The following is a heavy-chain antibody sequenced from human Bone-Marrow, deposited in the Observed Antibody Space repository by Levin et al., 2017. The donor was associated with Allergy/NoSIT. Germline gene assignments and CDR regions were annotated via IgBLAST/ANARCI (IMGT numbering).Heavy chain of an antibody. Sequence: SETLSLTCTVSGGSISGYYWSWIRQSPKKGLEWIGLIHYTGSTNYNPSFRSRVSMSVDTSKTQFPLHLSSVTVAATAVYYCAKEVTASGDPFDNWGQGTLVTISS. CDR1: GGSISGYY. CDR3: AKEVTASGDPFDN. J-gene: IGHJ4*02. V-gene: IGHV4-59*01. D-gene: IGHD6-13*01. CDR2: IHYTGST.